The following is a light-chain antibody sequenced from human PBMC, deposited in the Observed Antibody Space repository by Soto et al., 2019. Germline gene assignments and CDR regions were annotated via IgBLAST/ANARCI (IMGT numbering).Light chain of an antibody. CDR1: SSDVGGYNY. CDR3: SSYTTSNTRQIV. V-gene: IGLV2-14*03. CDR2: DVS. Sequence: QSALTLPASVSGSPGQSITISCTGTSSDVGGYNYVSWYQHQPGKAPKLIIYDVSNRPSGVSNRFSGSKSGNTASLTISGLQPEDEADYYCSSYTTSNTRQIVFGTGTKVTVL. J-gene: IGLJ1*01.